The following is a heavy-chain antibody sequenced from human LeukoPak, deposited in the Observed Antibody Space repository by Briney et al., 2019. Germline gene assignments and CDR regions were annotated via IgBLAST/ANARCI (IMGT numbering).Heavy chain of an antibody. CDR3: ARNQRWLQSPPGY. CDR2: INHSGST. CDR1: GGSFSGYY. V-gene: IGHV4-34*01. J-gene: IGHJ4*02. D-gene: IGHD5-24*01. Sequence: PSETLSLTCAVYGGSFSGYYWSWIRQPPGKGLEWIGEINHSGSTNYNPSLKSRVTISVDTSKNQSSLKLSSVTAADTAVYYCARNQRWLQSPPGYWGQGTLVTVSS.